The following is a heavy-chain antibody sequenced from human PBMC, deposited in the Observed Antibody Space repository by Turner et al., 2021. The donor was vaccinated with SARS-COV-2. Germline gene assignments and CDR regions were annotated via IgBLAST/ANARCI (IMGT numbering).Heavy chain of an antibody. D-gene: IGHD3-3*01. CDR2: IWFDGSNK. CDR3: AREDEVRFVEWLPPFDY. CDR1: GFIFRSYA. Sequence: QVQLVEYGGGVVEPGCSLRLSCAVSGFIFRSYARLWVRQAPGKGQEWVAVIWFDGSNKYYADSVKGRFTISRDNSKNTQYLQMNSLRAEDTAVYYCAREDEVRFVEWLPPFDYWGQGTLVTVSS. V-gene: IGHV3-33*08. J-gene: IGHJ4*02.